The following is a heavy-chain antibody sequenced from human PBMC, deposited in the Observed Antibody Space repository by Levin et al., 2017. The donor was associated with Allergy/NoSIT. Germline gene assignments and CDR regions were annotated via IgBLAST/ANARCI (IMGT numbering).Heavy chain of an antibody. CDR3: ARRDSDGSNSFDF. CDR2: IFPGDSDT. D-gene: IGHD2-21*01. J-gene: IGHJ4*02. V-gene: IGHV5-51*01. CDR1: GYSFTSYW. Sequence: GESLKISCKASGYSFTSYWFGWVRQRPGKGLEWMGLIFPGDSDTRYSPSFQGQIIMSVDKSTSTAYLHWSSLTPSDSAMYYCARRDSDGSNSFDFWGQGTLVTVSS.